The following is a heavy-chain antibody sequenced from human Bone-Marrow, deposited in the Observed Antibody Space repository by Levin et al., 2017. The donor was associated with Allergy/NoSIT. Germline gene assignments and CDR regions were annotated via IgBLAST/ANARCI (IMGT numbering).Heavy chain of an antibody. V-gene: IGHV4-34*01. CDR2: INHSGST. CDR1: GGSFSGYY. D-gene: IGHD6-19*01. J-gene: IGHJ4*02. CDR3: ARHPRWQWLGNQQRAYYFDY. Sequence: PGESLKISCAVYGGSFSGYYWSWIRQPPGKGLEWIGEINHSGSTNYNPSLKSRVTISVDTSKNQFSLKLSSVTAADTAVYYCARHPRWQWLGNQQRAYYFDYWGQGTLVTVSS.